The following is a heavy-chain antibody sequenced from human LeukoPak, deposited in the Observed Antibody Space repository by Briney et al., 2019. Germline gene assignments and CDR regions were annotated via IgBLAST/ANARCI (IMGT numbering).Heavy chain of an antibody. J-gene: IGHJ5*02. V-gene: IGHV4-39*07. CDR2: IYYSGST. Sequence: PSETLSLTCTVSGGSISSSSYYWGWIRQPPGKGLEWIGSIYYSGSTYYNPSLKSRVTISVDTSKNQFSLKLSSVTAADTAVYYCARVERGSGVAAHWFDPWGQGTLVTVSS. CDR3: ARVERGSGVAAHWFDP. CDR1: GGSISSSSYY. D-gene: IGHD2-15*01.